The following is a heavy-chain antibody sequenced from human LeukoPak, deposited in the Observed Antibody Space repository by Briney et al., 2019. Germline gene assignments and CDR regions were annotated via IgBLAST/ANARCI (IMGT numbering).Heavy chain of an antibody. CDR2: ISGDGSVT. V-gene: IGHV3-74*01. J-gene: IGHJ4*02. CDR1: GFTFSSSW. D-gene: IGHD6-19*01. Sequence: GGSLRLSCAASGFTFSSSWMHWVRQAPGKRLVWVSRISGDGSVTTYADSVKGRFTISRDNANNTLSLPMNSLRAEDTALYYCVKSSYYSGWKAFDYWGQGTLVTVSS. CDR3: VKSSYYSGWKAFDY.